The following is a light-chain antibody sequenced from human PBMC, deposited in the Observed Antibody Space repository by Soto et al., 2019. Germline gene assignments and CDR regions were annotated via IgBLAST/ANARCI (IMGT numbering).Light chain of an antibody. CDR1: QSVSSSY. V-gene: IGKV3-20*01. CDR3: QQYGSSRET. Sequence: EIVLTQSPGTLSLSPGERATLSCRASQSVSSSYLAWYQQKPGQAPRLLIYGASSRATGIPDRFSGSGSGTEFTLTISRLEPEDFAVYYCQQYGSSRETFGQGTKLEIK. CDR2: GAS. J-gene: IGKJ2*01.